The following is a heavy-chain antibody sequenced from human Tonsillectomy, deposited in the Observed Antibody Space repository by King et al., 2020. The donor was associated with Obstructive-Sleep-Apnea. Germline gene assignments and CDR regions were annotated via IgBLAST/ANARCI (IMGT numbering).Heavy chain of an antibody. CDR2: IDPSASYT. D-gene: IGHD3-10*01. CDR1: GYSFTNYW. Sequence: VQLVESGAEVKKPGESLRISCKGSGYSFTNYWISWVRQMPGKGLEWMGRIDPSASYTNYSPSFQGHVTISADKSISTAYLQWSSLKASDTAVYYCARLSSGDSGELKWFDPWGQGTLVTVSS. V-gene: IGHV5-10-1*03. J-gene: IGHJ5*02. CDR3: ARLSSGDSGELKWFDP.